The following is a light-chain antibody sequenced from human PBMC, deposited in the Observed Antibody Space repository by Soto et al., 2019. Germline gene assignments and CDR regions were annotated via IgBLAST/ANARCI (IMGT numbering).Light chain of an antibody. CDR2: GAS. CDR1: ESINNK. Sequence: EILVTQSPATLSVSPGERFALSCRASESINNKVAWYQQKPGQAPRLLIYGASTRATGISARFSGSGSGTDFTLTISRLEPEDFAVYFCQRYGSSPLITFGQGTRLEIK. V-gene: IGKV3-20*01. J-gene: IGKJ5*01. CDR3: QRYGSSPLIT.